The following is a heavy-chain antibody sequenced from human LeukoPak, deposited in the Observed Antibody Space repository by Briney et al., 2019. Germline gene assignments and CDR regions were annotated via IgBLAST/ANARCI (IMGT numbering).Heavy chain of an antibody. CDR2: IRSKANSYAT. V-gene: IGHV3-73*01. CDR1: GFTFSGSA. D-gene: IGHD2-15*01. CDR3: ARAPVTSCRGAFCYPFDI. J-gene: IGHJ4*02. Sequence: PGGSLRLSCAASGFTFSGSAMHWVRQASGKGLEWVGRIRSKANSYATAYAASVKGRFTISRDDSKDTAYLQMNSLRADDAAVYYCARAPVTSCRGAFCYPFDIWGQGTLVTVSS.